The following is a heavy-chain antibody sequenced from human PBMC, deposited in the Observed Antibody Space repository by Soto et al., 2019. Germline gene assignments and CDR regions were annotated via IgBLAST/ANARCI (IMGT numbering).Heavy chain of an antibody. CDR1: GGSISSGGYY. J-gene: IGHJ4*02. D-gene: IGHD3-22*01. CDR2: FYYSGST. CDR3: ARDSRYYYDSSGYSRGSPFDY. V-gene: IGHV4-31*03. Sequence: QVQLQESGPGLVKPSQTLSLTCTVSGGSISSGGYYWSWIRQHPGKGLEWIGYFYYSGSTYYNPSLKSRVTLSVDTSKNQFSLKLSSLTAADTAVYYCARDSRYYYDSSGYSRGSPFDYWGQGTLVTVSS.